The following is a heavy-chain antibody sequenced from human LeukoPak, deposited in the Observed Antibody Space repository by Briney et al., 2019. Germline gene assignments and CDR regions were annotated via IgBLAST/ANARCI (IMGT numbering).Heavy chain of an antibody. CDR3: AKGGRDTAKENWFDP. J-gene: IGHJ5*02. D-gene: IGHD5-18*01. Sequence: SGGSLRLSRAASGFTFSSYGMSWVRQAPGKGLEWVSAISGSGGSTYYADSVKGRFTISRDNSKNTLYLQMNSLRAEDTAVYYCAKGGRDTAKENWFDPWGQGTLVTVSS. V-gene: IGHV3-23*01. CDR2: ISGSGGST. CDR1: GFTFSSYG.